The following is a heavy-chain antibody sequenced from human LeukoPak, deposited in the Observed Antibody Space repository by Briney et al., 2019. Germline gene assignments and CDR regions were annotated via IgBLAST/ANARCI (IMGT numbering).Heavy chain of an antibody. D-gene: IGHD3-22*01. J-gene: IGHJ4*02. CDR2: ISAYNGNT. CDR1: GYTFTSYG. Sequence: ASVKVSCKASGYTFTSYGISWVRQAPGQGLEWMGWISAYNGNTNYAQKLQGRVTLTTDTSTSTAYMELRSLRSDDTAVYYCARGTFSEGYYGAFWDYWGQGTLVTVSS. CDR3: ARGTFSEGYYGAFWDY. V-gene: IGHV1-18*01.